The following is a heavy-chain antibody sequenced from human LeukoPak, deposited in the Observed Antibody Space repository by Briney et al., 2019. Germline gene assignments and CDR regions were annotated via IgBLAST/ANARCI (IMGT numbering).Heavy chain of an antibody. D-gene: IGHD5-12*01. J-gene: IGHJ4*02. CDR3: ARVARGYTPFDY. Sequence: SETLSLTCTVSGGSISSSSYYWGWIRQPPGKGLEWIGSIYYSGSTYYNPSRKSRVTISVDTSKNQFSLKLSSVTVADTAVYYCARVARGYTPFDYWGQGTLVTVSS. V-gene: IGHV4-39*01. CDR1: GGSISSSSYY. CDR2: IYYSGST.